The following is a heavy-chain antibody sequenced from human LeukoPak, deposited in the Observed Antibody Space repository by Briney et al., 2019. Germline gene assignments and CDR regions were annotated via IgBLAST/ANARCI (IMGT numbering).Heavy chain of an antibody. CDR2: IYYSGST. CDR1: GGSINNYY. V-gene: IGHV4-59*08. J-gene: IGHJ4*02. D-gene: IGHD6-19*01. Sequence: PSETLSLTCTVSGGSINNYYWIWIRQSPGKGLEWIGDIYYSGSTNYNPSLKSRVTISVDTSKRQVSLKVNSVTAADTAVYYCARRYSSGWRFDYWGQGTLATVSS. CDR3: ARRYSSGWRFDY.